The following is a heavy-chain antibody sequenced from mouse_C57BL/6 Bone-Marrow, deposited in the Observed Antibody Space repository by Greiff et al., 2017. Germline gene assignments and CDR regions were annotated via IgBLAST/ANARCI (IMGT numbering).Heavy chain of an antibody. CDR2: SRNKANDYTT. Sequence: EVKLMESGGGLVQSGRSLRLSCATSGFTFSDFYMEWVRQAPGKGLEWIAASRNKANDYTTEYSASVKGRFIVSRDTSQSILYLQMNALRAEDTAIDYCARGPRVLRHWYFDVWGTGTTVTVSS. D-gene: IGHD1-2*01. J-gene: IGHJ1*03. CDR3: ARGPRVLRHWYFDV. V-gene: IGHV7-1*01. CDR1: GFTFSDFY.